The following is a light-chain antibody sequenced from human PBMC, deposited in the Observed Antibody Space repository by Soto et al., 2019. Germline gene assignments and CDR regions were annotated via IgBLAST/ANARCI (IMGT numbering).Light chain of an antibody. J-gene: IGKJ1*01. CDR3: QQYGSSGT. Sequence: ILLTQSPGTLSLSPGERATLSCRASQSVSNNYLAWYQQKPGKAPSLLIYGASNRATGIPDRFSGSGSGTDFTLTISRMEPEDFAVYYCQQYGSSGTFGQGTKVDI. CDR1: QSVSNNY. CDR2: GAS. V-gene: IGKV3-20*01.